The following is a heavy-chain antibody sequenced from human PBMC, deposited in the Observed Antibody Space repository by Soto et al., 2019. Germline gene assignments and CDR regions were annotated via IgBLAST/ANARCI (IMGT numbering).Heavy chain of an antibody. Sequence: GGSLRLSCTASGFNFSNHAMSWVRQAPGKGLEWVSVISGSGGTTYYADSVKGRFTISRDNSKNTLYLQMNSLRAEDTAVYYCAKALRFLEWFPFDYWGQGTLVTVSS. D-gene: IGHD3-3*01. J-gene: IGHJ4*02. CDR3: AKALRFLEWFPFDY. CDR1: GFNFSNHA. V-gene: IGHV3-23*01. CDR2: ISGSGGTT.